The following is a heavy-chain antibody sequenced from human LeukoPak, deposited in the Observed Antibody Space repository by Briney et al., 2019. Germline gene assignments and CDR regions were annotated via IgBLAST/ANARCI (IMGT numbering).Heavy chain of an antibody. CDR3: ARALYYDFWSGYNNWFDP. J-gene: IGHJ5*02. CDR2: IYYSGST. V-gene: IGHV4-59*01. CDR1: GGSISSYY. Sequence: YPSETLSLTCTVSGGSISSYYWSWIRQPPGKGLEWIGYIYYSGSTNHNPSLKSRVTISVDTSKNQFSLKLSSVTAADTAVYYCARALYYDFWSGYNNWFDPWGLGTLVTVSS. D-gene: IGHD3-3*01.